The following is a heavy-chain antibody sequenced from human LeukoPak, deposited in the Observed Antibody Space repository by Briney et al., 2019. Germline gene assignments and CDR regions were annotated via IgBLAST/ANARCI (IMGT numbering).Heavy chain of an antibody. Sequence: SETLSLTCTVSGGSVSSGSYYWSWIRQPPGKGLEWIGYIYYSGSTNYNPSLKSRVTISVDTSKNQFSLKLSSVTAADTAVYYCASSDSGYDTYYFDYWGQGTLVTVSS. J-gene: IGHJ4*02. V-gene: IGHV4-61*01. CDR1: GGSVSSGSYY. CDR3: ASSDSGYDTYYFDY. CDR2: IYYSGST. D-gene: IGHD5-12*01.